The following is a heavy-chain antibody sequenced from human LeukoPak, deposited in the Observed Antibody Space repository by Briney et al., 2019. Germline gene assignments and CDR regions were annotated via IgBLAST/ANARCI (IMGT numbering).Heavy chain of an antibody. CDR3: ARGRAAALGTARNWFDP. Sequence: PSETLSLTCAVYGGSFSGYYWSWIRQPPGKGLEWIGEINHSGSTNYNPSLKSRVTISVDTSKNQFSLKLSSVTAADTAVYYCARGRAAALGTARNWFDPWGQGTLVTVSS. CDR2: INHSGST. D-gene: IGHD6-13*01. CDR1: GGSFSGYY. J-gene: IGHJ5*02. V-gene: IGHV4-34*01.